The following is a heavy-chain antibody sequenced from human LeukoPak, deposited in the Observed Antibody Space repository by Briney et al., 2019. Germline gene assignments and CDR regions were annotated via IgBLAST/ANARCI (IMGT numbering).Heavy chain of an antibody. CDR3: ARGGYYYYMDV. J-gene: IGHJ6*03. Sequence: SETLSLTCTVSGGSISSYYWSRIRQPPGKGLEWIGYINYSGSTNYNPSLKSRVTISVDTSKNQFSLKLSSVTAADTAVYYCARGGYYYYMDVWGKGTTVTISS. V-gene: IGHV4-59*01. CDR2: INYSGST. CDR1: GGSISSYY.